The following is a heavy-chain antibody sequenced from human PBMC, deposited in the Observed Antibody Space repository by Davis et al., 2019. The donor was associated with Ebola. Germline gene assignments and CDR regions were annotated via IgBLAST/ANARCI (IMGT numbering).Heavy chain of an antibody. CDR3: ARGGGSTQSGIDY. Sequence: ASVKVSCKSSGYTFPSYGITWVRQAPGQGLEWMGWISAFNGNTNYAQKLQGRVTMTTDTPTSTAYMELRGLRSDDTAVYYCARGGGSTQSGIDYWGQGTLVTVSS. D-gene: IGHD3-10*01. J-gene: IGHJ4*02. CDR1: GYTFPSYG. CDR2: ISAFNGNT. V-gene: IGHV1-18*04.